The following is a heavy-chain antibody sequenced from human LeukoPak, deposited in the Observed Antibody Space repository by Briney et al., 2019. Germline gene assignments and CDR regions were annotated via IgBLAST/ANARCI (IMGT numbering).Heavy chain of an antibody. Sequence: PGGSLRLSCAASGFTFSSSWMNWVRQAPGKGLEWVANIKQDGSEKYYVDSVKGRFTISRDNAKNSLYLQMNTLRAEATAVYYCASLDYWGQGTLVTVSS. V-gene: IGHV3-7*01. CDR3: ASLDY. CDR2: IKQDGSEK. CDR1: GFTFSSSW. J-gene: IGHJ4*02.